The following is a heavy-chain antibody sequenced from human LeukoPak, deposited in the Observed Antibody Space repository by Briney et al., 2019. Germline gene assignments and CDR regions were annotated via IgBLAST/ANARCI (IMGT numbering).Heavy chain of an antibody. CDR1: GFTFSTYW. D-gene: IGHD3-3*01. J-gene: IGHJ2*01. CDR3: AEWSNWHFDL. V-gene: IGHV3-7*03. Sequence: GSLRLSCAASGFTFSTYWMNWVRQAPGEGLEGVANIKQDGSEKYYVDSVKGRSTLSRDSAKHSLYLQMNSLRAEDTAVYARAEWSNWHFDLWGRGTLVTVSS. CDR2: IKQDGSEK.